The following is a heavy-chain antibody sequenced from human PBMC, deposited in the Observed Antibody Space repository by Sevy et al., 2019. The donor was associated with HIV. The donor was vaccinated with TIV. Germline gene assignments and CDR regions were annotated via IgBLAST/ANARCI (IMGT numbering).Heavy chain of an antibody. CDR3: VKSGGGNPSYWYFDL. CDR1: GFTFSSYA. V-gene: IGHV3-64D*06. Sequence: GSLRLSCSASGFTFSSYAMHWVRQAPGKGLEYVSAISSNGGSTYYADSVKDRFTIPRDNSKNTLYLQMSSLRAEDTAVYCCVKSGGGNPSYWYFDLWGRGTLVTVSS. D-gene: IGHD2-15*01. CDR2: ISSNGGST. J-gene: IGHJ2*01.